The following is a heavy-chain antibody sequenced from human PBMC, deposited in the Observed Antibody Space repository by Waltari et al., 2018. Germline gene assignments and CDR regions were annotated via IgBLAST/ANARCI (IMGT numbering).Heavy chain of an antibody. CDR1: GDSVSSSYW. CDR3: ARDRGRGLYLDS. D-gene: IGHD2-15*01. J-gene: IGHJ4*02. CDR2: VHGSGRS. V-gene: IGHV4-4*02. Sequence: QLRLQESGPGLVKPSGTLSPTCGVFGDSVSSSYWWSWVRQPPGKGLEWIGQVHGSGRSNSNPSFASRVTVSLDTSKNEISLRLSSATASDTAVYYCARDRGRGLYLDSWGPGTQVTVS.